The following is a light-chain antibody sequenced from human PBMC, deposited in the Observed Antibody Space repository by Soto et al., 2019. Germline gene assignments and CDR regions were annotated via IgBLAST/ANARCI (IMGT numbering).Light chain of an antibody. J-gene: IGKJ4*01. CDR3: QQRQNWPPLT. CDR1: QSVNTY. Sequence: VLTQSPATLSLSPGERATLSCRASQSVNTYLAWYQQRPGQAPRLLIYDASNRAAGIPARFSGSGSGTEFTLTIRSLETEDFAGYYCQQRQNWPPLTFGGGSVVEIK. V-gene: IGKV3-11*01. CDR2: DAS.